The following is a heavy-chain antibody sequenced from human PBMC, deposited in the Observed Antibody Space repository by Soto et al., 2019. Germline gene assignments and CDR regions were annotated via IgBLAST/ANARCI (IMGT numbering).Heavy chain of an antibody. J-gene: IGHJ4*02. CDR1: GFTFSSYA. V-gene: IGHV3-30-3*01. D-gene: IGHD5-18*01. CDR2: ISYDGSNK. Sequence: QVQLVESGGGVVQPGRSLRLSCAASGFTFSSYAMHWVRQAPGKGLEWVAVISYDGSNKYYADSVKGRFTISRDNSKNTLYLQMNSLRAEDTAVYYCARDGQYSYGTFDDWGQGTLVTVSS. CDR3: ARDGQYSYGTFDD.